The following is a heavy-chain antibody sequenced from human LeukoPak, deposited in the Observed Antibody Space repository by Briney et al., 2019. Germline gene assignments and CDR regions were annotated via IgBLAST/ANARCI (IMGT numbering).Heavy chain of an antibody. D-gene: IGHD5-18*01. Sequence: GGSLRLSCPSSGFTFINYSRNEVGQPPGKELEWVSSISSSSSYIYYADSVKGRFTISRDNAKNSLYLQMNSLRAEDTAVYYCARDVDTAMGVWGQGTTVTVSS. J-gene: IGHJ6*02. CDR3: ARDVDTAMGV. CDR2: ISSSSSYI. V-gene: IGHV3-21*01. CDR1: GFTFINYS.